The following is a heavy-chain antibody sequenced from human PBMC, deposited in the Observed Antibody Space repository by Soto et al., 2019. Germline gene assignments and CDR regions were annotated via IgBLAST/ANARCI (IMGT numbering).Heavy chain of an antibody. Sequence: WASVKVSCKASGYTFTGYYMHWVRQAPGQGLEWMGWINPNSGGTNYAQKFQGWITMTRDTSISTAYMELSRLRSDDTAVYYCARASSVDNWNREGWFDPWGQGTRVTVSS. CDR3: ARASSVDNWNREGWFDP. D-gene: IGHD1-20*01. CDR2: INPNSGGT. J-gene: IGHJ5*02. V-gene: IGHV1-2*04. CDR1: GYTFTGYY.